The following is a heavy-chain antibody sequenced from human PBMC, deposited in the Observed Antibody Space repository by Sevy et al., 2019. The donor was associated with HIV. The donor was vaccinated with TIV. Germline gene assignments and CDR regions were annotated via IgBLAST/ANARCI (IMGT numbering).Heavy chain of an antibody. J-gene: IGHJ6*02. CDR3: ARRPDFGLSIPTGVLDV. CDR2: ISDSGRST. CDR1: GFTFGTYA. V-gene: IGHV3-23*01. Sequence: GGSLRLSCAGSGFTFGTYAMTWVRQAPGKGLQWVSVISDSGRSTYYADALQGRVTISRDNSKNKMHLHMNSLRVEDTATYYCARRPDFGLSIPTGVLDVWGQGTTVTVSS. D-gene: IGHD3-3*01.